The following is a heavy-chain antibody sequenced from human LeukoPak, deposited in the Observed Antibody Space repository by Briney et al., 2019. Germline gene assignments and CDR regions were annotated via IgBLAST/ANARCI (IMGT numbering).Heavy chain of an antibody. D-gene: IGHD2-2*02. CDR3: AKTVVVPAAILGGNWFDP. J-gene: IGHJ5*02. CDR1: GFTFSSYA. CDR2: ISGSGGST. Sequence: GGSLRLSCAASGFTFSSYAMSWVRQAPGKGLEWVSAISGSGGSTYYADSVKGWFTISRDNSKNTLYLQMNSLRAEDTAVYYCAKTVVVPAAILGGNWFDPWGQGTLVTVSS. V-gene: IGHV3-23*01.